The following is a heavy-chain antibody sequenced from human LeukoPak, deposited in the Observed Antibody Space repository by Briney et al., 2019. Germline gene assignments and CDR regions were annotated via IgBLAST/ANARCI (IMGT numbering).Heavy chain of an antibody. CDR2: ISGSSSAI. V-gene: IGHV3-48*01. CDR1: GFTFSIYG. D-gene: IGHD5-12*01. Sequence: GGSLRLSCAASGFTFSIYGMSWVRQAPGKGLEWLSYISGSSSAINYADSVKGRFTISRDNAKNSLFLQMNSLRAEDTAVYYCATYSGYDRIFDYWGQGTLVTVSS. CDR3: ATYSGYDRIFDY. J-gene: IGHJ4*02.